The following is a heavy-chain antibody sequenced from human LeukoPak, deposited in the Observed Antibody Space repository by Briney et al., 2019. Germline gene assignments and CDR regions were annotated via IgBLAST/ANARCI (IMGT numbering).Heavy chain of an antibody. J-gene: IGHJ4*02. CDR1: GFTFSSYA. V-gene: IGHV3-23*01. CDR3: TIVGVAGTFDY. CDR2: ISGSGGST. D-gene: IGHD6-19*01. Sequence: GGSLRLSCAASGFTFSSYAMSWVRQAPGKGLEWVSAISGSGGSTYYADSVKGRFTISRDNSKNTLYLQMNSLRAEDTAVYYCTIVGVAGTFDYWGQGTLVTVSS.